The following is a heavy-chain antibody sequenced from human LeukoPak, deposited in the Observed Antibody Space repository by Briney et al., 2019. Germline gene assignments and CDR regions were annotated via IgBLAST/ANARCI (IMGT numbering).Heavy chain of an antibody. V-gene: IGHV6-1*01. J-gene: IGHJ3*02. D-gene: IGHD6-19*01. CDR3: ARGPDSSGVTDAFDI. Sequence: SQTLSLTCAISGDSVSSNSAAWDWIRQSPSRGLEWLGRTYYRSKWYNDYVVSVKSQITINPDTSKNQFSLQLNAVTPEDTAVYYCARGPDSSGVTDAFDIWGQGTMVTVSS. CDR2: TYYRSKWYN. CDR1: GDSVSSNSAA.